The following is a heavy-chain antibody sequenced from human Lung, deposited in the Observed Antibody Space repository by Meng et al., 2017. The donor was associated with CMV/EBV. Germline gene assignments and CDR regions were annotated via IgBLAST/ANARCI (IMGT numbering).Heavy chain of an antibody. CDR2: ISWDGGST. CDR3: AKEGRYCSSTSCFYYFDY. J-gene: IGHJ4*02. Sequence: GGSXRLXCAASGFTFDDYTIHWVRQAPGKGLEWVSLISWDGGSTYYADSVKGRFTISRDNSKNSLYLQMNSLRTEDTALYYCAKEGRYCSSTSCFYYFDYXGQGXLVTVSS. D-gene: IGHD2-2*01. CDR1: GFTFDDYT. V-gene: IGHV3-43*01.